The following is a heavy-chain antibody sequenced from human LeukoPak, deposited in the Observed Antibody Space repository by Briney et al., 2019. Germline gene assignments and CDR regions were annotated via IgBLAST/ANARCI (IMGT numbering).Heavy chain of an antibody. Sequence: GASVKVSCKASGYTFTGYYMHWVRQAPGQGLEWMGWINPNSGGTNYAQKFQGRVTMTRDTSISTAYMELSRLRSDDTAVYYCARARGPMVVAAIFDYWGQGTLVTVSS. D-gene: IGHD2-15*01. CDR3: ARARGPMVVAAIFDY. J-gene: IGHJ4*02. V-gene: IGHV1-2*02. CDR1: GYTFTGYY. CDR2: INPNSGGT.